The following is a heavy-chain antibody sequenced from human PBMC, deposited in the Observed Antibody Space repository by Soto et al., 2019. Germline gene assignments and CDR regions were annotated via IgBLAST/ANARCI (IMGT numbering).Heavy chain of an antibody. CDR2: TYYRSKWYN. D-gene: IGHD1-26*01. Sequence: PSQPLSLTCAISGDSVSSNSAAWNWIRQSPSRGLEWLGRTYYRSKWYNDYAVSVKSRITINPDTSKNQFSLQLNSVTPEDTAVYYCARGAAGSYYYYYGMDVWGQGTTVTVSS. J-gene: IGHJ6*02. V-gene: IGHV6-1*01. CDR3: ARGAAGSYYYYYGMDV. CDR1: GDSVSSNSAA.